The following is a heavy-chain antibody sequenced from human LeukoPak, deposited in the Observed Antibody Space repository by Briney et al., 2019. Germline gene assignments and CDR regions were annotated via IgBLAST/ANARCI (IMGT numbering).Heavy chain of an antibody. CDR1: GGSISSYY. J-gene: IGHJ4*02. Sequence: SETLSLTCTVSGGSISSYYWSWIRQPPGKGLEWIGYIYYSGSTNYNPSLKSRVTISVDTSKNQFSLKLSSVTAADTAVYYCARHGSYHLNFDYWGRGTLVTVSS. CDR2: IYYSGST. D-gene: IGHD1-26*01. CDR3: ARHGSYHLNFDY. V-gene: IGHV4-59*08.